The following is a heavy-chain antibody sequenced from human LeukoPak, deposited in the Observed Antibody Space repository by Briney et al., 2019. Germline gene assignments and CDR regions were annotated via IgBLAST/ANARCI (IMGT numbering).Heavy chain of an antibody. J-gene: IGHJ4*02. V-gene: IGHV5-10-1*01. CDR2: IDPSDSYT. CDR1: GYSFTSYW. D-gene: IGHD3-9*01. Sequence: GESLRISCKGSGYSFTSYWISWVRQMPGKGLEWIGRIDPSDSYTNYRPSFRGHVTIAADKSISTAYLQWSRLKASDTAMYYCARLEYDILTGYFYYFDYWGQGTLVTVSS. CDR3: ARLEYDILTGYFYYFDY.